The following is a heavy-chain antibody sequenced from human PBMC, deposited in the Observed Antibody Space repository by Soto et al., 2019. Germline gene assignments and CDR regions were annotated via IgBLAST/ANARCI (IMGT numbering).Heavy chain of an antibody. CDR1: GGSIISNSYY. CDR2: IYYSGST. D-gene: IGHD3-22*01. V-gene: IGHV4-39*01. J-gene: IGHJ1*01. Sequence: SEALSVTCTVSGGSIISNSYYWGWIRQPPGKGLEWIGSIYYSGSTFYNPSLKSRVTISADTSKNQFSLRLTSVTAADTAVYYCARHDFYDGSGYYSHFHHWGQGTLVTVSS. CDR3: ARHDFYDGSGYYSHFHH.